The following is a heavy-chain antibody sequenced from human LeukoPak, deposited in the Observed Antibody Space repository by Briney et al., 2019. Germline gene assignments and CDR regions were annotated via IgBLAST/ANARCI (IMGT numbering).Heavy chain of an antibody. CDR2: ISGSGGTT. D-gene: IGHD4-17*01. J-gene: IGHJ6*03. Sequence: GGSLRLSCAASGFTFSSYAMSWVRQAPGKGLEWVSTISGSGGTTYYADSVKGRFTISRDNSKTTLYLQMNSLRAEDTAIYYCAKDYGDYWTFYYYCMDVWGRGTTVTVSS. CDR1: GFTFSSYA. CDR3: AKDYGDYWTFYYYCMDV. V-gene: IGHV3-23*01.